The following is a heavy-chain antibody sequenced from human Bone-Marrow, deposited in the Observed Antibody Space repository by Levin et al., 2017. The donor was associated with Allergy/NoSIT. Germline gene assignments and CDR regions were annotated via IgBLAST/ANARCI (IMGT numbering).Heavy chain of an antibody. J-gene: IGHJ4*02. D-gene: IGHD2-21*02. CDR2: IYSGGTT. Sequence: GSPRLSCAASGFTVNNNYMSWVRQAPGKGLEWVSLIYSGGTTHYADSVKGRFTISRDSSKNEMYLQMNSLRAEDTAMYYCARNVAVTANGYWGQGTLVTVSS. CDR3: ARNVAVTANGY. V-gene: IGHV3-66*01. CDR1: GFTVNNNY.